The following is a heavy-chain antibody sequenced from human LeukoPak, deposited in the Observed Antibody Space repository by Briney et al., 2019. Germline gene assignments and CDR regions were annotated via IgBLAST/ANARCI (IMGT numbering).Heavy chain of an antibody. V-gene: IGHV3-53*01. D-gene: IGHD5-24*01. CDR1: GFTVSSNY. Sequence: QAGGSLRLSCAASGFTVSSNYMSWVRQAPGKGLEWVSVIYSGDSTYYADSVKGRFTISRDNSKNTLYLQMNSLRAEDTAVYYCARERTLSRRDGYTADGMDVWGQGTTVTVSS. J-gene: IGHJ6*02. CDR2: IYSGDST. CDR3: ARERTLSRRDGYTADGMDV.